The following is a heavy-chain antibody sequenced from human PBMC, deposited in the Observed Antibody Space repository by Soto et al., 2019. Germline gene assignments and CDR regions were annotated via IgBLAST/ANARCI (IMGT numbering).Heavy chain of an antibody. Sequence: GGSLRLSCAASGFTFKESAMNWVRQAPGKGLEWVASISDTGASTWYAESVRGRLSISRDNSKNTLYLQMNSLRGEDTAVYYCAKGRGSGWAWYFDNSGQGPLVTVYS. CDR3: AKGRGSGWAWYFDN. V-gene: IGHV3-23*01. J-gene: IGHJ4*02. D-gene: IGHD6-19*01. CDR1: GFTFKESA. CDR2: ISDTGAST.